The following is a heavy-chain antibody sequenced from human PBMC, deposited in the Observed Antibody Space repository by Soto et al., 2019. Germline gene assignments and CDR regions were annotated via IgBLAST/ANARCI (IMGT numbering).Heavy chain of an antibody. D-gene: IGHD2-15*01. J-gene: IGHJ4*02. V-gene: IGHV4-34*01. CDR3: ARGRKDCSAGSCYSLGY. Sequence: PLETLSLTCGVDGGSFSGYYWSWIRQPPGKGLEWIGEIIHTGSTNYSPSLKSRVAISIDTSKNQFSLQLNSVTAADTAVYYCARGRKDCSAGSCYSLGYWGQGTLVTVSS. CDR1: GGSFSGYY. CDR2: IIHTGST.